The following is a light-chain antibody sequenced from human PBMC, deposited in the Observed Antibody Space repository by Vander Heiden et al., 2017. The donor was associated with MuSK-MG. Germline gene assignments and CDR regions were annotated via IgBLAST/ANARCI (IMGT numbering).Light chain of an antibody. CDR3: QHYGTSPGT. Sequence: DIVLTQSPGSLSLSPGDRATLSCRASQTIANNFLAWYQQKPGRAPSLLIYGASNRATGLPDRFSGSGSGTDFTLTISRLEPEDFAVYYCQHYGTSPGTFGLGTKVEIK. J-gene: IGKJ1*01. V-gene: IGKV3-20*01. CDR1: QTIANNF. CDR2: GAS.